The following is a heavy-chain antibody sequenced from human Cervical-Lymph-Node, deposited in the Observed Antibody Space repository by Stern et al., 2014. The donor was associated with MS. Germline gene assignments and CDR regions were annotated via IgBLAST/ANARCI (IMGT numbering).Heavy chain of an antibody. D-gene: IGHD6-13*01. CDR2: LSPLLGTT. CDR1: GGTFSSIE. Sequence: VQLVESGAEVKQPGSSMKVSCKASGGTFSSIEISGVRQAPGQGLEWLGGLSPLLGTTNYAQQVQGRVTLVEDESPTTVSMELSRLRSEDTAVYYCVRDQGGIAASWGQGTLVTVSS. V-gene: IGHV1-69*01. CDR3: VRDQGGIAAS. J-gene: IGHJ4*02.